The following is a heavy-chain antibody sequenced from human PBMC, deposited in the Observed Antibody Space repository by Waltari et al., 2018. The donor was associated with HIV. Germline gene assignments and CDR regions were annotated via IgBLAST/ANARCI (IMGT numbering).Heavy chain of an antibody. V-gene: IGHV4-39*07. CDR1: GGSISSSSYY. CDR3: ARDSPPRRMYSSSWLSGIEY. CDR2: IYYSGGT. J-gene: IGHJ4*02. Sequence: QLQLQESAPGLVKPSETLSLTCTVSGGSISSSSYYWGWIRQPPGKGLEWIGSIYYSGGTYYNPSLKSRVTISVDTPKNPFPLKLSSVTAADTAVYYWARDSPPRRMYSSSWLSGIEYWGQGTLVTVSS. D-gene: IGHD6-13*01.